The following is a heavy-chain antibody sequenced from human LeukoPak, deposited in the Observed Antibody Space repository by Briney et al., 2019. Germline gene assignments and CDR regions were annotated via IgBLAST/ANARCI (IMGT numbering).Heavy chain of an antibody. CDR3: AKDAFGEYYYMDV. D-gene: IGHD3-10*01. J-gene: IGHJ6*03. CDR1: EFTFSNYW. CDR2: INKDGSTQ. Sequence: PGGSLRVSCAASEFTFSNYWMTWVRQAPGKGLEWVANINKDGSTQNYVDSVKGRFTISRDNARSSLYLQMNSLRAEDTAVYYCAKDAFGEYYYMDVWGKGTTVTVSS. V-gene: IGHV3-7*01.